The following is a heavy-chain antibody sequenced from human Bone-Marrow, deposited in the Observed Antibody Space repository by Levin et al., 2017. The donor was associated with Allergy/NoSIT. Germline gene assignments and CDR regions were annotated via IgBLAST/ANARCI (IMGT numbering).Heavy chain of an antibody. CDR3: ARKSDSRSSTNY. D-gene: IGHD6-6*01. CDR2: VYWDDDK. Sequence: QTLSLTCTLSGFSLTTSGVGVGWVRQAPGKALEWLALVYWDDDKRYSPSLQSRLTITRDTSKNQVVLTMTNMDPVDTATYYCARKSDSRSSTNYWGQGILVTVSS. CDR1: GFSLTTSGVG. V-gene: IGHV2-5*02. J-gene: IGHJ4*02.